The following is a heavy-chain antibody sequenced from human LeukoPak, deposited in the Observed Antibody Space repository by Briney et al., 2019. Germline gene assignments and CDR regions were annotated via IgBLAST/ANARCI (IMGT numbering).Heavy chain of an antibody. CDR1: GYSFTSYW. V-gene: IGHV5-51*01. D-gene: IGHD2-2*01. Sequence: GESLKISCKGSGYSFTSYWIGWVRQMPGKGLEWMGIIYPGDSDTRYSPSFQGQVTIPADKSISTAYLQWSSMKTSDTAMYYCARPGYCSSTSCSYDAFDIWGQGTMVTVSS. CDR2: IYPGDSDT. J-gene: IGHJ3*02. CDR3: ARPGYCSSTSCSYDAFDI.